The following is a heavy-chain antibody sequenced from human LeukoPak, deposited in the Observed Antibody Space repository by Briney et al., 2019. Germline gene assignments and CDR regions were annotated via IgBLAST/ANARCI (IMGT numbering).Heavy chain of an antibody. CDR2: ISAYNGNT. D-gene: IGHD5-12*01. V-gene: IGHV1-18*01. Sequence: ASVKVSCKASGYTFTSYGSSWVRQAPGQGLEWMGWISAYNGNTNYAQKLQGRVTMTTDTSTSTAYMELRSLRSDDTAVYYCAREVATIGPFDYWGQGTLVTVSS. J-gene: IGHJ4*02. CDR3: AREVATIGPFDY. CDR1: GYTFTSYG.